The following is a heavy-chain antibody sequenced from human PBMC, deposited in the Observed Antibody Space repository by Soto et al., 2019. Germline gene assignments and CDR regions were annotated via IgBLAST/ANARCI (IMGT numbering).Heavy chain of an antibody. J-gene: IGHJ4*02. CDR1: GYTFTTYS. CDR2: ISAYNANK. D-gene: IGHD1-26*01. Sequence: QVHLVQSGAEVKKPGASVKVSCKASGYTFTTYSIAWVRQAPGQGLEWMGWISAYNANKDSAQRLQGRVTITTDTSTCTAHMELRSLRSDDTAVDYCARGRYLDYWGQGTLVTVSS. V-gene: IGHV1-18*01. CDR3: ARGRYLDY.